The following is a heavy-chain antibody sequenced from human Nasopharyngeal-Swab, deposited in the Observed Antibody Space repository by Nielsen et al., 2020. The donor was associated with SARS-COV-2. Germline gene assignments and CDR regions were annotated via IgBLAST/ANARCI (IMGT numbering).Heavy chain of an antibody. CDR3: ARDLWLETDYYYLGMDV. D-gene: IGHD6-19*01. Sequence: SVKVSCKASGGTFSSYAITWVRQAPGQGLERMGGIIPILDIGRYAQKFQGRVTITADKSTNTAYMELSSLTSEDTAVYYCARDLWLETDYYYLGMDVWGQGTTVTVSS. V-gene: IGHV1-69*10. J-gene: IGHJ6*02. CDR2: IIPILDIG. CDR1: GGTFSSYA.